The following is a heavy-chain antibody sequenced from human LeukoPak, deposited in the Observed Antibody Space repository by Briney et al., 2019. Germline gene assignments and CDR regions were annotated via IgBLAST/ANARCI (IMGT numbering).Heavy chain of an antibody. V-gene: IGHV4-34*01. CDR3: ARGKTYYGSGSSKNWFGP. CDR1: GGSFSGYY. D-gene: IGHD3-10*01. J-gene: IGHJ5*02. CDR2: INHSGST. Sequence: SETLSLTCAVYGGSFSGYYWSWIRQPPGKGLEWIGEINHSGSTNYNPSLKSRVTISVDTSKNQFSLKLSSVAAADTAVYYCARGKTYYGSGSSKNWFGPWGQGTLVTVSS.